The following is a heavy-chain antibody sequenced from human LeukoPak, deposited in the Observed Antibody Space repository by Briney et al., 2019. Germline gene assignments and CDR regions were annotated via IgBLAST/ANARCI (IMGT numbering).Heavy chain of an antibody. J-gene: IGHJ4*02. D-gene: IGHD4-17*01. CDR3: ARDLGTVNDY. V-gene: IGHV3-30-3*01. Sequence: PGGSLRLSCAASGFTFSSYAMHWVRQAPGKGLEWVAVISYDGSNKYYADSVKGRFTISRDNSKNTLYLHMNSLRAEDTAVYYCARDLGTVNDYWGQGTLVTVSS. CDR1: GFTFSSYA. CDR2: ISYDGSNK.